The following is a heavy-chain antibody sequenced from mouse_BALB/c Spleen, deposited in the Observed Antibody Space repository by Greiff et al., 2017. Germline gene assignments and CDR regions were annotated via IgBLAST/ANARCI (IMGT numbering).Heavy chain of an antibody. CDR3: ARHGGYLMDY. CDR2: ISNGGGST. Sequence: EVMLVESGGGLVQPGGSLKLSCAASGFTFSSYTMSWVRQTPEKRLEWVAYISNGGGSTYYPDTVKGRFTISRDNAKNTLYLQMSSLKSEDTAMYYCARHGGYLMDYWGQGTSVTVAS. J-gene: IGHJ4*01. D-gene: IGHD2-2*01. V-gene: IGHV5-12-2*01. CDR1: GFTFSSYT.